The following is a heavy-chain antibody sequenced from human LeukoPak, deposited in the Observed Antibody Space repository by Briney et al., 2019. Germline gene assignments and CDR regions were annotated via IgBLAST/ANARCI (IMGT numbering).Heavy chain of an antibody. D-gene: IGHD3-10*01. Sequence: PGGSLRLSCAASGFTFSNYNMNWVRQPPGKGLQWGSYISSRSNIIYYADSVKGRFTIHRHNAKNSLFLQMNSLRAEDTAVYYCARDFAREFTIDYWGQGTLVTVSS. CDR1: GFTFSNYN. J-gene: IGHJ4*02. V-gene: IGHV3-48*01. CDR2: ISSRSNII. CDR3: ARDFAREFTIDY.